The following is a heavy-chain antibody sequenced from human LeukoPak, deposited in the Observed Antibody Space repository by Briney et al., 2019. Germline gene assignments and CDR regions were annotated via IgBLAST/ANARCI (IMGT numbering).Heavy chain of an antibody. V-gene: IGHV4-4*07. CDR2: IYTSGST. CDR3: ARDSGYSYGYGTFDY. J-gene: IGHJ4*02. Sequence: PSETLSLTCTASGGSFCSYYWSWIRQPAGKGLEWIGRIYTSGSTNYNASLKSRVTMSVDTSKNQFSLELSSVTAADTAVYYCARDSGYSYGYGTFDYWGQGTLVTVSS. CDR1: GGSFCSYY. D-gene: IGHD5-18*01.